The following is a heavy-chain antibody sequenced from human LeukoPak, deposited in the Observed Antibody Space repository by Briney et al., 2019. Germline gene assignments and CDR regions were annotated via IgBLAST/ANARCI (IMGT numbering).Heavy chain of an antibody. V-gene: IGHV3-64D*06. CDR1: GLTFSNYA. J-gene: IGHJ4*02. CDR3: VKYNSGLYDF. CDR2: ISNNGDST. Sequence: GGSLRLSCSASGLTFSNYAFHWVRQAPGKGLECASAISNNGDSTCYADSVKGRFTISRDNSNKTLYLQMSSLRAEDTAVYYCVKYNSGLYDFWGQGILVTVSS. D-gene: IGHD1-14*01.